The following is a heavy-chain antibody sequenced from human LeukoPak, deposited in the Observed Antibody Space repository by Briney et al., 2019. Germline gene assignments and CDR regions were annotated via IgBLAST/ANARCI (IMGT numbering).Heavy chain of an antibody. J-gene: IGHJ6*02. Sequence: SETLSLTCTVSGGSISSYYWSWIRQPAGKGLEWIGRIYTSGSTNYNPSLKSRVTMSVDTSKNQFSLKLSSVTAADTAVHYCARDSSPSSTLDVWGQGTTVTVSS. V-gene: IGHV4-4*07. D-gene: IGHD2-2*01. CDR3: ARDSSPSSTLDV. CDR1: GGSISSYY. CDR2: IYTSGST.